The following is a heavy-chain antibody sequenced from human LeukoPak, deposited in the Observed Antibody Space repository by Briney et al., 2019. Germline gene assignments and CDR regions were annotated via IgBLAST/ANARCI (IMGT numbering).Heavy chain of an antibody. Sequence: GASVKVSCRASEYTFTDYYIHWMRQAPGQGLEWMGWINPDGGFTSYAQKFQGRVTMNRDMSIGTAYMDLSRLTSDDTAVYYCARDDYGGNSFDHWGQGALVIVSS. CDR1: EYTFTDYY. CDR3: ARDDYGGNSFDH. D-gene: IGHD4-23*01. V-gene: IGHV1-2*02. J-gene: IGHJ4*02. CDR2: INPDGGFT.